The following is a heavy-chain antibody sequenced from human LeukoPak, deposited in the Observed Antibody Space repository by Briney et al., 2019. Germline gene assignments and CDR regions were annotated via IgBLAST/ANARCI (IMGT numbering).Heavy chain of an antibody. D-gene: IGHD3-22*01. Sequence: GGSLRLSCAASGFTFSSYSMNWVRQAPGKGLEWVSSTSSSSSYIYYADSVKGRFTISRDNAKNSLYLQMNSLRDEDTAVYYCARDLVEAGLDYYDSSGYATLARRNYFDYWGQGTLVTVSS. CDR1: GFTFSSYS. J-gene: IGHJ4*02. CDR2: TSSSSSYI. CDR3: ARDLVEAGLDYYDSSGYATLARRNYFDY. V-gene: IGHV3-21*01.